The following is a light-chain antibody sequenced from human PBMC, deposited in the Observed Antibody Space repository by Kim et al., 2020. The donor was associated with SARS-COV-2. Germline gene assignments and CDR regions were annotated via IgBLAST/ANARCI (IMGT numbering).Light chain of an antibody. CDR1: HAISSA. CDR2: DAS. Sequence: GDRVIITYRTSHAISSAFAWYQQKPGKPPRLLIYDASILESGVPSRFSGSGSGTDFSLTISSLQPEDFATYYCQQFSNYPITFG. V-gene: IGKV1D-13*01. J-gene: IGKJ5*01. CDR3: QQFSNYPIT.